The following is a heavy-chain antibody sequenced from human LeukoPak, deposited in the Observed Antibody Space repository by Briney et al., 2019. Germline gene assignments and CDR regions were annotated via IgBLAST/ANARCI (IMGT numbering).Heavy chain of an antibody. V-gene: IGHV3-30-3*01. J-gene: IGHJ6*02. CDR3: ASHMPSIAARRWYYGMDV. Sequence: GGSLTLSCAASGFTFSSYAMHGVGQAPGKGLAGVAVISYEGSNKYYADSVNGRFTISRDNSKNTLYLQMNSLRAEDTAVYYCASHMPSIAARRWYYGMDVWGQGTTVTVSS. CDR1: GFTFSSYA. CDR2: ISYEGSNK. D-gene: IGHD6-6*01.